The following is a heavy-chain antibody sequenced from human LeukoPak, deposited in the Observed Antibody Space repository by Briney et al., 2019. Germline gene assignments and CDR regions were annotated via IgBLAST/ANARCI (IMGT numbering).Heavy chain of an antibody. J-gene: IGHJ4*02. V-gene: IGHV4-39*07. CDR2: IYYSGST. Sequence: SETLSLTCTVSGGSISSSSYYWGWIRQPPGKGLEWIGSIYYSGSTYYSPSLKSRVTISVDTSKNQFSLKLSSVTAADTAVYYCARGPSGPFDYWGQGTLVTVSS. CDR3: ARGPSGPFDY. CDR1: GGSISSSSYY.